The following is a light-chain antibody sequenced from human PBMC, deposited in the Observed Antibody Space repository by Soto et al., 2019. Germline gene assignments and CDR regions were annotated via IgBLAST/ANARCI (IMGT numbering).Light chain of an antibody. CDR3: QVYTSSPQT. CDR2: DAS. V-gene: IGKV3-20*01. CDR1: QSVGSDY. Sequence: VLTQSPGTLSSSPGERATLSCRSSQSVGSDYLAWYQQKPDQAPRLLIYDASSRATGIPDRFSGSGSGTDFTLTISRLEPEDFAVYYCQVYTSSPQTFGQGTKVDIK. J-gene: IGKJ1*01.